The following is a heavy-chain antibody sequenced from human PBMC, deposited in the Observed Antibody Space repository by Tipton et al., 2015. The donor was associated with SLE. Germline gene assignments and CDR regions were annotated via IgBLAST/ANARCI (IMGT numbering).Heavy chain of an antibody. V-gene: IGHV4-59*01. D-gene: IGHD5-24*01. J-gene: IGHJ5*02. CDR2: ISYSGST. CDR3: ARMRGGYNAHH. Sequence: TLSLTCTVSGDSITSYYWTWIRQPPGKGLGWIGYISYSGSTNYNPSVRSRVSISLDTSKNQFSLKVKSVTTADTAVYYCARMRGGYNAHHWGQGILVTVSS. CDR1: GDSITSYY.